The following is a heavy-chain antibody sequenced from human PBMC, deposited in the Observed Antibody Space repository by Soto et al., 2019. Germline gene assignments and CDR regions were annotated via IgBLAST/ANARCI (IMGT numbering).Heavy chain of an antibody. CDR3: AKHIIPSPTDYCYGMEV. CDR2: IGDSGSGT. D-gene: IGHD3-3*01. CDR1: VFTFSTFP. Sequence: PVGSLRLSCASSVFTFSTFPMSWVRHSPGKWLEWVSAIGDSGSGTYYADSVKGRFTISRDNSKNTLYLQMNSLRAEDTALYYCAKHIIPSPTDYCYGMEVWGQGTSDIVSS. V-gene: IGHV3-23*01. J-gene: IGHJ6*01.